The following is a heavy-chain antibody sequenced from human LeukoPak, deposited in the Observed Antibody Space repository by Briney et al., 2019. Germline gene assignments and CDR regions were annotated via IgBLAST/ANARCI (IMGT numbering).Heavy chain of an antibody. Sequence: GGSLRLSCAASGFRFSSHWMSWVRPAPGKGLEWVANIKQEGSEKHYVDSVKGRFTVSRDNAKNSLYLQMNSLRADDTAVYYCARGFGITFWGQGTLVTVSS. CDR3: ARGFGITF. D-gene: IGHD3-16*01. CDR1: GFRFSSHW. CDR2: IKQEGSEK. J-gene: IGHJ4*02. V-gene: IGHV3-7*03.